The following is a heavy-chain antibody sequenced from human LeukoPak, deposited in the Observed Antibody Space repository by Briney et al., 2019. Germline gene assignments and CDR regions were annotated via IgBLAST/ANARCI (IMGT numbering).Heavy chain of an antibody. J-gene: IGHJ4*02. CDR3: SRDLDLNSGWYVNFEY. V-gene: IGHV3-49*03. CDR1: GFAFGDYA. Sequence: RSGGSLRLSCTTSGFAFGDYAMSWFRQAPGEGLEWVGFIRSKPYGGTTEYAASVKGRFSISRDDSKSIAYLQMNSLKTEDTAVYYCSRDLDLNSGWYVNFEYWGQGTLVTVSS. D-gene: IGHD6-19*01. CDR2: IRSKPYGGTT.